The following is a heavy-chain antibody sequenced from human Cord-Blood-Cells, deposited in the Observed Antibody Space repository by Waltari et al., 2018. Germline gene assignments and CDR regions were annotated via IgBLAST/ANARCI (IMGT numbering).Heavy chain of an antibody. CDR3: ARELGGATGGVYYFDY. D-gene: IGHD1-26*01. CDR1: GGSFSGYY. Sequence: QVQLQQWGAGLLKPSETLSLTCAVYGGSFSGYYWSWIRQPPGKGREGIGELNHRGSTNYNPSLKSRVTISVDTSKNQCSLKLSSVTAADTAVYYGARELGGATGGVYYFDYWGQGTLVTVSS. V-gene: IGHV4-34*01. J-gene: IGHJ4*02. CDR2: LNHRGST.